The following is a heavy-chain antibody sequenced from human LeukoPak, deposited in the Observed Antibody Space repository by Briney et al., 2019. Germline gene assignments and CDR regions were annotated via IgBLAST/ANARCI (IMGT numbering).Heavy chain of an antibody. D-gene: IGHD6-13*01. V-gene: IGHV4-59*01. CDR2: IYYSGST. CDR3: AISSSSSWFDY. J-gene: IGHJ4*02. Sequence: SETLXXTCTVSGGSISSYYWSWIRQPPGKGLEWIGYIYYSGSTNYNPSLKSRVTISVDTSKNQFSLKLSSVTAADTAVYYCAISSSSSWFDYWGQGTLVTVSS. CDR1: GGSISSYY.